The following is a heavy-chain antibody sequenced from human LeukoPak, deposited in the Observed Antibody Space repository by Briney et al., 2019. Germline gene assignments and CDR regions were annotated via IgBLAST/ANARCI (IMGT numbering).Heavy chain of an antibody. D-gene: IGHD2-15*01. CDR1: GFTFSEAW. V-gene: IGHV3-15*01. CDR3: TTVHGVVVESATIYFPH. Sequence: KPGGSLRLSCAASGFTFSEAWMSWVRQAPGKGLEWVGRLKSKRDGGTTDYAAPVKGRFTISRDDSKNTLYLQMNSLKTEHTAVYYCTTVHGVVVESATIYFPHWGQGTLVTVSS. J-gene: IGHJ1*01. CDR2: LKSKRDGGTT.